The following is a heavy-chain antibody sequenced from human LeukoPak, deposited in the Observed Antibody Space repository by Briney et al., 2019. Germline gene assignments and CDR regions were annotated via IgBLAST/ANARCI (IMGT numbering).Heavy chain of an antibody. V-gene: IGHV1-18*01. Sequence: ASVKVSCKASGYAFSSYGVSWVRQAPGQGLEWMGWISAYNGNTKYTQNLQGRVTMTTDISTTTAYMELRSLRFDDTAVYYCSRDLEMARPGYFDYWGQGTLVTVSS. CDR2: ISAYNGNT. CDR3: SRDLEMARPGYFDY. D-gene: IGHD5-24*01. J-gene: IGHJ4*02. CDR1: GYAFSSYG.